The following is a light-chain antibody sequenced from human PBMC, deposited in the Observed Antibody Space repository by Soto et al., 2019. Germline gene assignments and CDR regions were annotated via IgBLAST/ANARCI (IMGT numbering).Light chain of an antibody. V-gene: IGLV2-11*01. CDR2: DVS. CDR3: CSYGGTYTI. CDR1: SGDVGGYNY. Sequence: QSALTQPRSVSGSPGQSVTISCTGTSGDVGGYNYVSWYQQHPGKVPKLMIYDVSQRPSGVPDRFSGSKSGNTASLTISGLQADDEADYYCCSYGGTYTIFGAGTKVTVL. J-gene: IGLJ1*01.